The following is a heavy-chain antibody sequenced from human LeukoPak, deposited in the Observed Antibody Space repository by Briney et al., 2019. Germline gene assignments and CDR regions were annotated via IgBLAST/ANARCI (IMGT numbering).Heavy chain of an antibody. Sequence: SETLSLTCTVSGGSISSNYWSWIRQPPGKGLEWIGYIYYTGSTNYNPSLKSRVTISVDTSENQFSLKLSSVTAADTAVYYCARHSSRNIRYYFDYWGQGTLVTVSS. CDR3: ARHSSRNIRYYFDY. CDR1: GGSISSNY. CDR2: IYYTGST. J-gene: IGHJ4*02. D-gene: IGHD2-2*01. V-gene: IGHV4-59*08.